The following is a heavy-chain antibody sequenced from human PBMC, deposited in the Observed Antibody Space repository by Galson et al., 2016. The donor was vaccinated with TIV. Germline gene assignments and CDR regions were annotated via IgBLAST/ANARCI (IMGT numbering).Heavy chain of an antibody. J-gene: IGHJ5*02. CDR2: ISGSGGST. D-gene: IGHD6-13*01. CDR1: GFTFSSYA. CDR3: AKKRIAGDGIGNWFDP. Sequence: SLRLSCAASGFTFSSYAMSWARQPPGKGLEWVSLISGSGGSTYYADSVKGRFTISRDNFKNTLYLQMDSLRAEDTAIYYCAKKRIAGDGIGNWFDPWGQGTLVTVSS. V-gene: IGHV3-23*01.